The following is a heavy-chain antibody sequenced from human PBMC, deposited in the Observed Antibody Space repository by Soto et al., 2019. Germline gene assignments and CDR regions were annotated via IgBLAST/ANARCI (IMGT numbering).Heavy chain of an antibody. CDR3: ATGRYCSSAACLAAE. Sequence: EVYLLESGGGTVQPGGSLRLSCAASRFTFRNYGMSWVRQGPGKGLEWVSGISPTGEQRFYVDSVKGRFFISRDNFKNTLFLQMNSLRVEDTALYYCATGRYCSSAACLAAEWGQGTLITVSS. CDR1: RFTFRNYG. V-gene: IGHV3-23*01. CDR2: ISPTGEQR. D-gene: IGHD2-2*01. J-gene: IGHJ4*02.